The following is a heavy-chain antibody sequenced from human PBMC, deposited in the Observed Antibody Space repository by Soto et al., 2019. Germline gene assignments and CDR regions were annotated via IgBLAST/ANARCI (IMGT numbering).Heavy chain of an antibody. J-gene: IGHJ5*02. CDR3: ARTELELSPPTLPFDP. D-gene: IGHD1-7*01. CDR2: ISSSSSYI. Sequence: GGSLRLSCAASGFTFSSYSMNWVRQAPGKGLEWVSSISSSSSYIYYADSVKGRFTISRDNAKNSLYLQMNSLRAEDTAVYYCARTELELSPPTLPFDPWGQGTLVTVSS. CDR1: GFTFSSYS. V-gene: IGHV3-21*01.